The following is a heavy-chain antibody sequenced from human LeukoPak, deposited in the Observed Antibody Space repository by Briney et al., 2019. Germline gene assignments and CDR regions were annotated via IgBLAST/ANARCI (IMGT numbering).Heavy chain of an antibody. CDR2: ISAYNGNT. Sequence: ASVKVSCKTSGYTFTNYGIGWVRQAPGQGLEWVGWISAYNGNTNYAQKLQDRVTMTTDTSTRTAYMELTSLRTDDTAVYYCARHGGRYRSGWYLGDDWGQGILVTVSS. CDR3: ARHGGRYRSGWYLGDD. D-gene: IGHD6-19*01. J-gene: IGHJ4*02. CDR1: GYTFTNYG. V-gene: IGHV1-18*01.